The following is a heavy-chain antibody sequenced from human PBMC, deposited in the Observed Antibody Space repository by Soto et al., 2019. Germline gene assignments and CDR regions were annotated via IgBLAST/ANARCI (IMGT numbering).Heavy chain of an antibody. CDR3: ARIPKGYGSGDYYYGMDV. CDR2: ISAYNGNT. V-gene: IGHV1-18*04. J-gene: IGHJ6*02. CDR1: GYTFTSYG. Sequence: GASVKVSCKASGYTFTSYGISWVRQAPGQGLEWMGWISAYNGNTNYAQKLQGRVTMTTDTSTSTAYTELRSLRSDDTAVYYCARIPKGYGSGDYYYGMDVWGQGTTVTVSS. D-gene: IGHD3-10*01.